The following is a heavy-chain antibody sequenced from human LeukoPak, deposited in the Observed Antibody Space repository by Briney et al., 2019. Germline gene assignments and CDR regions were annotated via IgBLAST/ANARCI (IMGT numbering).Heavy chain of an antibody. CDR2: IYTSGST. J-gene: IGHJ4*02. CDR1: GGPISSYY. D-gene: IGHD3-3*01. Sequence: KPSETLSLTCTVSGGPISSYYWSWIRQPAGKGLEWIGRIYTSGSTNYNPSLKSRVTMSVDTSKNQFSLKLSSVTAADTAVYYGVRDRNDFWSGYSLDYWPQGTLVTVSS. V-gene: IGHV4-4*07. CDR3: VRDRNDFWSGYSLDY.